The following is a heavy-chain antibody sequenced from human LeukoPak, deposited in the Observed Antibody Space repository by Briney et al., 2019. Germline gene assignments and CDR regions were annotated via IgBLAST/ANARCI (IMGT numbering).Heavy chain of an antibody. CDR3: ARDGTMVWGEGAFDI. D-gene: IGHD3-10*01. J-gene: IGHJ3*02. CDR2: IYTSGST. V-gene: IGHV4-61*02. Sequence: RPSQTLSLTCTVSGGSISSGSYYWSWIRQPAGKGLEWIGRIYTSGSTNYNPSLKSRVTISVDTSKNQFSLKLSSVTAADTAVYYCARDGTMVWGEGAFDIWGQGTMVTVSS. CDR1: GGSISSGSYY.